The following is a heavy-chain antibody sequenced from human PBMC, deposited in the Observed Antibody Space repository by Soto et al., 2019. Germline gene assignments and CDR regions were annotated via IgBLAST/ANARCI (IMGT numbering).Heavy chain of an antibody. Sequence: SETLSLTCTVSGGSISSYYWSWIRQPPGKGLEWIGYIYYSGSTNYNPSLKSRVTISVDTSKNQFSLKLSSVTAADTAVYYCARRLSGSWYNWFDPWGQGTLVTVSS. D-gene: IGHD6-13*01. V-gene: IGHV4-59*01. CDR3: ARRLSGSWYNWFDP. J-gene: IGHJ5*02. CDR2: IYYSGST. CDR1: GGSISSYY.